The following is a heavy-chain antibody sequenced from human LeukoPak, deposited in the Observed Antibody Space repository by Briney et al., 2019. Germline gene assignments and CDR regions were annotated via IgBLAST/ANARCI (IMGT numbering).Heavy chain of an antibody. CDR1: GGSISSYY. D-gene: IGHD3-22*01. CDR3: ARGRINVVKKPFDY. J-gene: IGHJ4*02. CDR2: VSSSLGT. Sequence: SETLSLTCTVSGGSISSYYYSWIRQPAGKGLEWIGRVSSSLGTNYNPSLKSRVTISVDTSKNQFSLKLSSVTAADTAVYYCARGRINVVKKPFDYWGQGTLVTVSS. V-gene: IGHV4-4*07.